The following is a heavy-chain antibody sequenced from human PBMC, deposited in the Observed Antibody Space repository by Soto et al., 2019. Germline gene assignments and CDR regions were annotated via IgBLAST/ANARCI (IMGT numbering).Heavy chain of an antibody. Sequence: QVQLVQSGAEVKEPGSSVRVSCKASGGTFDNFIMNWVRQTPGRGLEWMGGIVPMLGTPTYAEKFKGRVTISATGSTSTVYMEVKSLRSEDTAIYYCARDGTYSSTLSQYSGMDVWGQGTTVTVSS. V-gene: IGHV1-69*01. CDR2: IVPMLGTP. CDR3: ARDGTYSSTLSQYSGMDV. CDR1: GGTFDNFI. J-gene: IGHJ6*02. D-gene: IGHD1-26*01.